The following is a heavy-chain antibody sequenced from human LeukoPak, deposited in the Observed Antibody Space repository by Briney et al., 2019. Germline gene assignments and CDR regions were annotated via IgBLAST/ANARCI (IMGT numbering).Heavy chain of an antibody. J-gene: IGHJ6*03. CDR1: GYSMSSGYY. Sequence: SETLSLTCSVSGYSMSSGYYWGWIRQPPERGLEWIGSMYHTGSTYYNPSLKSRVNISVDTSKNQFYLKVSSVTAADTAVYYCARIPAHIVVVTAIRYYYYYMDVWGKGTTVTVSS. CDR3: ARIPAHIVVVTAIRYYYYYMDV. D-gene: IGHD2-21*02. CDR2: MYHTGST. V-gene: IGHV4-38-2*02.